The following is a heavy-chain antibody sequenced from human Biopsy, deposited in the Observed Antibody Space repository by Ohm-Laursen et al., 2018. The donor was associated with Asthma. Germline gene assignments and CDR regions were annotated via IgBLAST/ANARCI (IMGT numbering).Heavy chain of an antibody. CDR3: ARGDNSGWSHYYFDY. V-gene: IGHV3-53*01. D-gene: IGHD6-19*01. CDR1: GFTVSRDH. Sequence: SLRLSCAASGFTVSRDHMFWVRQAPGKGLEWVSVIYSGGTSDTADSVRGRFTISRDFYKNTLYLQMDSLRAEDTAVYYCARGDNSGWSHYYFDYWSQGTLVTVSS. CDR2: IYSGGTS. J-gene: IGHJ4*02.